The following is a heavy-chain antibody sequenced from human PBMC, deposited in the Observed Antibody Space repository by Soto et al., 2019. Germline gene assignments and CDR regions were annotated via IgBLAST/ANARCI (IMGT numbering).Heavy chain of an antibody. Sequence: VQLVESGGGVVQPGRSLRLSCAASGFTFSDYAMHWVRQAPGKGLEWVAVVSHDGRNTHYADSVKGRFTISRDSSKNTVSLQRTSLSAEDTAVYYCAKGGRQWPVTSDFNYWGQGALVTVSS. V-gene: IGHV3-30*18. D-gene: IGHD6-19*01. CDR3: AKGGRQWPVTSDFNY. CDR1: GFTFSDYA. CDR2: VSHDGRNT. J-gene: IGHJ4*02.